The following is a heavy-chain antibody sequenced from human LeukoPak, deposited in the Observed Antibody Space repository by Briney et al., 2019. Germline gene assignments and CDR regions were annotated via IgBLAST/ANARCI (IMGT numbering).Heavy chain of an antibody. CDR1: GYTFTGYY. V-gene: IGHV1-2*02. D-gene: IGHD6-19*01. Sequence: GASVTVSCKASGYTFTGYYMHWVRQAPGQGLEWMGWINPNSGGTNYAQKFQGRVTMTRDTSISTAYMELSRLRSDDTAVYYCASQQWLESIRFDPWGQGTLVTVSS. CDR2: INPNSGGT. CDR3: ASQQWLESIRFDP. J-gene: IGHJ5*02.